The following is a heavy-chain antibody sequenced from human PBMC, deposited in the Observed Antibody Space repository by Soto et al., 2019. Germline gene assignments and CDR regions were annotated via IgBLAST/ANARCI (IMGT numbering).Heavy chain of an antibody. D-gene: IGHD3-22*01. CDR2: ISSSSSYT. Sequence: QVQLVESGGGLVKPGGSLRLSCAASGFTFSDYYMSWIRQAPGKGLEWVSYISSSSSYTNYADSVKGRFTISRDNAXXSLYLQMNSLRAEDTAVYYCARGAMYYYDSSGYFYWGQGTLVTVSS. CDR3: ARGAMYYYDSSGYFY. J-gene: IGHJ4*02. V-gene: IGHV3-11*05. CDR1: GFTFSDYY.